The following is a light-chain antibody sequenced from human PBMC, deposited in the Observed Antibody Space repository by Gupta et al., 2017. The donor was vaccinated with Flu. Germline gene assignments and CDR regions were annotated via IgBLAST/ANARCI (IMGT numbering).Light chain of an antibody. CDR1: SGSIASNY. CDR2: EHD. V-gene: IGLV6-57*01. Sequence: NFMLTQPHSVSESPGKTVTTSCTRSSGSIASNYVQWYQQRPGSSPTTVIYEHDRRPSGVPDRFSGSIDSSSNSASLTISGLKTEDEADYYCQSYDNNNPVVFGGGTKLTVL. CDR3: QSYDNNNPVV. J-gene: IGLJ2*01.